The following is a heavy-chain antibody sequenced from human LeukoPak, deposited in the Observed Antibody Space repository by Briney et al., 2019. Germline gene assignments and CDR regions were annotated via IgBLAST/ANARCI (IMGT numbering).Heavy chain of an antibody. CDR1: GFTFSSYS. V-gene: IGHV3-48*02. Sequence: GGSLRLSCVGSGFTFSSYSMNWVRQAPGKGLEWVSYITSTSTTIYYADSVKGRFTISRDNAKNSLYLQMNSLRDEDTAVYYCAKGRGTTVTAAANYWGQGTLVTVSS. CDR3: AKGRGTTVTAAANY. CDR2: ITSTSTTI. D-gene: IGHD4-17*01. J-gene: IGHJ4*02.